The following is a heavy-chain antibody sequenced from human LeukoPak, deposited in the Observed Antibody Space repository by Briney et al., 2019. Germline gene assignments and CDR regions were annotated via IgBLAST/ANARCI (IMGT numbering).Heavy chain of an antibody. CDR1: GFTVSSNF. J-gene: IGHJ4*02. CDR3: VRASSTTAAGLFDY. D-gene: IGHD6-13*01. Sequence: LSGGSLRLSCAASGFTVSSNFMSWVRQAPGKGPEWVSVIYSGGYTVYTDSVKGRFTVSRDNSENTLYLQMNSLRADDTAVYYCVRASSTTAAGLFDYWGQGTLLTVSS. V-gene: IGHV3-53*01. CDR2: IYSGGYT.